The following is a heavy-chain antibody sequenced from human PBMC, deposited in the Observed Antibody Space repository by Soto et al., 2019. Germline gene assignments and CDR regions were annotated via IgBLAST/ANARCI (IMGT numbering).Heavy chain of an antibody. Sequence: GVSLRLSCSASGFTFSSYWMSWVRQAPGKGLEWVANIKQDGSEKFYVDSVKGRFTISKDNAKNSVYLQMNSLRAEDTAVYYCARGHTTSPNWFDPWGQGTLVTVSS. D-gene: IGHD2-2*01. J-gene: IGHJ5*02. CDR2: IKQDGSEK. V-gene: IGHV3-7*03. CDR3: ARGHTTSPNWFDP. CDR1: GFTFSSYW.